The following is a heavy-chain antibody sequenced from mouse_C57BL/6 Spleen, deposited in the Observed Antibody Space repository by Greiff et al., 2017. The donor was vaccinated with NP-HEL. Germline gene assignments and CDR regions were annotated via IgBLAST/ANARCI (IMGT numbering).Heavy chain of an antibody. CDR3: ARVGLRWDYFDY. Sequence: EVKLQESGPGLVKPSQSLSLTCSVTGYSITSGYYWNWIRQFPGNKLEWMGYISYDGSNNYNPSLKNRISITRDTAKNQFFLKLNSVTTEDTATYYCARVGLRWDYFDYWGQGTTLTVSS. CDR2: ISYDGSN. V-gene: IGHV3-6*01. CDR1: GYSITSGYY. J-gene: IGHJ2*01. D-gene: IGHD1-1*01.